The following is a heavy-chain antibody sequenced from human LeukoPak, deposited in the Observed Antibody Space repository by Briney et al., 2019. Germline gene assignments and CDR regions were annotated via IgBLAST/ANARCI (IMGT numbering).Heavy chain of an antibody. CDR2: INPNSGGT. CDR1: GYTFTGYY. Sequence: ASVKVSCKASGYTFTGYYMHWVRQAPGQGLEWMGWINPNSGGTNYAQKFQGRVTMTRDTSISTAYMELSRLRSDDTAVYYCARDDYGGKAPDYWGQGTLVNVSS. D-gene: IGHD4-23*01. J-gene: IGHJ4*02. V-gene: IGHV1-2*02. CDR3: ARDDYGGKAPDY.